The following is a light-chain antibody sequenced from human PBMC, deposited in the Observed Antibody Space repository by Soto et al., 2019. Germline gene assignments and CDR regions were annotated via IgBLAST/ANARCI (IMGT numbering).Light chain of an antibody. V-gene: IGLV2-14*01. CDR2: EVN. CDR3: SSFTRSSTRV. CDR1: SSDVGGYNY. J-gene: IGLJ3*02. Sequence: QSVLTQPASVSGSLGQSITISCTGTSSDVGGYNYVSWYQQHPGKVPKLIIYEVNNRPSGVSNRFSGSESANTASLTISGLQAGDEADYYCSSFTRSSTRVFGGGTKVPVL.